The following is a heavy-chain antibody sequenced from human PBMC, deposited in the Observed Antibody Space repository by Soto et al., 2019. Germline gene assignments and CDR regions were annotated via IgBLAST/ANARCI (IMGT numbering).Heavy chain of an antibody. V-gene: IGHV3-23*01. Sequence: EVQLLESGGGLVQPGGSLRLSCAASGFTFSSYAMNWVRQAPGKGLQWVSVISGSGDSTYYADSVKGRFTISRDNSKNTLYRQMNSLRAEDPAVYYCARRNSGWYFDLWGRGTLVTVSS. D-gene: IGHD4-4*01. CDR3: ARRNSGWYFDL. J-gene: IGHJ2*01. CDR1: GFTFSSYA. CDR2: ISGSGDST.